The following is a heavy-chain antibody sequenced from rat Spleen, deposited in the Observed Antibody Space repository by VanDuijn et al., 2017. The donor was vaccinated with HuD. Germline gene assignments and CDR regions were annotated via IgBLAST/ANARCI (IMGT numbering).Heavy chain of an antibody. V-gene: IGHV5-29*01. J-gene: IGHJ2*01. CDR1: GFTFSDYG. CDR3: ARRHYGYTDYFDY. D-gene: IGHD1-9*01. Sequence: EVQLVESGGGLVQPGRSLKLSCAASGFTFSDYGVAWVRQGPTKGLEWVATISYVDSGTYYRDSVKGRFTISRDNAKSTLSLQVDSLRSEDTATYYCARRHYGYTDYFDYWGQGVMVTVSS. CDR2: ISYVDSGT.